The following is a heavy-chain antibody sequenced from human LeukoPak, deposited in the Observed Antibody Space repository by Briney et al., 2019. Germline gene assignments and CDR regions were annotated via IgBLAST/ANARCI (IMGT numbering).Heavy chain of an antibody. CDR2: IYSGGST. CDR3: ATYYWGSEGFFDY. J-gene: IGHJ4*02. D-gene: IGHD7-27*01. CDR1: GFTVSSNY. V-gene: IGHV3-66*01. Sequence: GGSLRLSCAASGFTVSSNYMSWVRQAPGKGLEWVSVIYSGGSTYYADSVKGRFTISRDNSKNTLYLQMNSLRAEDTAVYYCATYYWGSEGFFDYWGQGTLVTVSS.